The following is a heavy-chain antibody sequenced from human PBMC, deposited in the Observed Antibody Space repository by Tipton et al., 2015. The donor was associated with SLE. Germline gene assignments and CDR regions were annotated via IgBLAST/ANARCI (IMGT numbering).Heavy chain of an antibody. V-gene: IGHV4-34*01. Sequence: AGLVKPSETLSLTCAVSGGSFTGYSWNWLRQPPGKGLEWIGEIRHNGETNYNPSLESRGTISLDTSKNQFSLRLTSVSAADTAVYYCARGVLGYYHYSYMHVWDKGTTVIISS. CDR1: GGSFTGYS. CDR2: IRHNGET. CDR3: ARGVLGYYHYSYMHV. D-gene: IGHD3-16*01. J-gene: IGHJ6*03.